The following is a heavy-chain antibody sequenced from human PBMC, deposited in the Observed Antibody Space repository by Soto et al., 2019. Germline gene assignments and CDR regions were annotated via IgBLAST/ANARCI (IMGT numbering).Heavy chain of an antibody. J-gene: IGHJ5*02. Sequence: QLQLQESGPGLVKPSETLSLTCTVSGGSISSSSYYWGWIRQPPGKGLEWIGSIYYSGSTYYNPSLKSRVTISVDTSKNQLSLKLSSVTAADTAVYYCARRLSIAAAGPSYNWFDPWGQGTLVTVSS. V-gene: IGHV4-39*01. CDR3: ARRLSIAAAGPSYNWFDP. CDR2: IYYSGST. D-gene: IGHD6-13*01. CDR1: GGSISSSSYY.